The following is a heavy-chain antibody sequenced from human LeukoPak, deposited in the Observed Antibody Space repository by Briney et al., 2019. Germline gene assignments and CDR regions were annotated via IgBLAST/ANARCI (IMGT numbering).Heavy chain of an antibody. Sequence: GGSLRLSCEASGFTFSIFPMHWVRQAPGKGLEWVALISSGSEKYYADSVKGRFTISRDNSKNMLYLLMNSLRADDTAVYYCARDLELSAVYYFDSWGQGTLVIVSS. D-gene: IGHD3-3*01. CDR3: ARDLELSAVYYFDS. V-gene: IGHV3-30*04. CDR2: ISSGSEK. J-gene: IGHJ4*02. CDR1: GFTFSIFP.